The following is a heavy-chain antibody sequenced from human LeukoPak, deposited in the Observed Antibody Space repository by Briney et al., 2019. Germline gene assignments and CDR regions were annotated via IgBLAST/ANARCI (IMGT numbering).Heavy chain of an antibody. CDR1: GGSISSDC. CDR2: IYYSGST. D-gene: IGHD6-19*01. CDR3: ARGRWSSGWFDY. J-gene: IGHJ4*02. V-gene: IGHV4-59*01. Sequence: PSETLSLTCTVSGGSISSDCWSWIRQPPGKGLEWIGYIYYSGSTNYNPSLKSRVTISVDTSKNQFSLKLSSVTAADTAVYYCARGRWSSGWFDYWGQGTLVTVSS.